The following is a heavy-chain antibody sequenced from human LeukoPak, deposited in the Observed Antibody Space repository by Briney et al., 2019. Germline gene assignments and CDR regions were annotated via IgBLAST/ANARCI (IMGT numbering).Heavy chain of an antibody. V-gene: IGHV3-48*02. CDR2: ISATSTTI. CDR3: TLYYYDSSGYPSFDF. Sequence: GGSLRLSCAASGFTFSRYAVNWVRQAPGKGLEWVSYISATSTTIYYADSVKGRFTVSRDYAKNSLYLQMSSLRDEDTAVYYCTLYYYDSSGYPSFDFWGQGTLVTVSS. CDR1: GFTFSRYA. D-gene: IGHD3-22*01. J-gene: IGHJ4*02.